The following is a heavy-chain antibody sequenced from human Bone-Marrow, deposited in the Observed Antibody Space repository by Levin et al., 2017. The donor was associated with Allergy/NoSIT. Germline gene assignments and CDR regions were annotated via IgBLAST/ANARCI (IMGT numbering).Heavy chain of an antibody. CDR1: GFSVSNNH. D-gene: IGHD3-9*01. Sequence: PGGSLRLSCAASGFSVSNNHMSWVRQPPGKGLEWVSVSYTDETTYYADSVKGRFTISRDTSKNTVYLQMNSLRVEDSAVYYCARELYDILTGWCGMDVWGQGSMVTVSS. J-gene: IGHJ6*02. CDR3: ARELYDILTGWCGMDV. V-gene: IGHV3-53*01. CDR2: SYTDETT.